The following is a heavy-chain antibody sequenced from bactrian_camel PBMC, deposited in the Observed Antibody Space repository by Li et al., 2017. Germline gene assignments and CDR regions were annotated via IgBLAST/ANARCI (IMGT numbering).Heavy chain of an antibody. CDR1: GTTYNRPC. D-gene: IGHD7*01. CDR3: APWSQTVAPDLGGRFGY. CDR2: IDDNGDA. V-gene: IGHV3S1*01. Sequence: HVQLVESGGGSVQAGGSLRLSCAASGTTYNRPCMGWFRQASGKEREGVAVIDDNGDASYADSVKGRFTISRDNAKNTLYLQLNSLKSEDTAMYYCAPWSQTVAPDLGGRFGYWGQGTQVTVS. J-gene: IGHJ6*01.